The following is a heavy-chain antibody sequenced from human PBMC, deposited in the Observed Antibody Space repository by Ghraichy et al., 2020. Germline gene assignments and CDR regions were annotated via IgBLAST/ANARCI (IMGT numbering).Heavy chain of an antibody. CDR1: GGSISSGSYY. CDR3: ARGRLLGFSGFDP. V-gene: IGHV4-61*02. CDR2: IYTSGST. Sequence: TLSLTCTVSGGSISSGSYYWSWIRQPAGKGLEWIGRIYTSGSTNYNPSLKSRVTISVDTSKNQFSLKLSSVTAADTAVYYCARGRLLGFSGFDPWGQGTLVTVSS. J-gene: IGHJ5*02. D-gene: IGHD2-21*01.